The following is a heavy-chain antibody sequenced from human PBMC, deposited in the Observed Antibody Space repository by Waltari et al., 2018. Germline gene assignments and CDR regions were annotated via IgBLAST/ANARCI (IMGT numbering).Heavy chain of an antibody. J-gene: IGHJ5*02. Sequence: VQLVQSGVEVKKPGESLKISCEASGYSFTNYLIGWVGQMPGKGLEWVGCMNPSDSDTRYSPSCQGQVTVAADKSISTAYLQWSSLKASDSAMYYCAGAVSGTAWFDPWGQGTLVTVSS. CDR3: AGAVSGTAWFDP. CDR2: MNPSDSDT. D-gene: IGHD6-19*01. V-gene: IGHV5-51*03. CDR1: GYSFTNYL.